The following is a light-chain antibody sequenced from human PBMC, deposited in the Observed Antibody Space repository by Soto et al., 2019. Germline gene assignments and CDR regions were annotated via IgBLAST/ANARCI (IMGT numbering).Light chain of an antibody. V-gene: IGKV1-39*01. CDR2: SAS. Sequence: DIQMTQSPSSLSPSVGDRVNITCGASQSIGTYINGYHQRPGQDPRLLMYSASTLQSGVPSRFRSRGSGTDFTLTISSLEPEDFATYYCQHVYSMPISFGPGTKVDIK. CDR1: QSIGTY. J-gene: IGKJ3*01. CDR3: QHVYSMPIS.